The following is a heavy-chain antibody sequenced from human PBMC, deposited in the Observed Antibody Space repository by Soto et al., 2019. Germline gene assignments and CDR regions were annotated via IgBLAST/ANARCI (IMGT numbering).Heavy chain of an antibody. V-gene: IGHV3-21*06. Sequence: GGSLRLSCAASGFTFSRYGMNWLRQAPGKGLEWVASISSSTGYVYYADSVKGRFSTSRDNAKDILYLEMHALRTEDTAVYYCARDPSEGRVGNWFESWGQGTLVTVSS. J-gene: IGHJ5*01. CDR3: ARDPSEGRVGNWFES. CDR2: ISSSTGYV. D-gene: IGHD2-2*01. CDR1: GFTFSRYG.